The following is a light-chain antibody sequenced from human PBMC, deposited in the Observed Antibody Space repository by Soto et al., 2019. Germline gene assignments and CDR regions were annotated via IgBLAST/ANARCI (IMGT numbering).Light chain of an antibody. CDR1: QAIKNY. CDR3: QQYDHFVT. Sequence: DIQMTQSPSSLAASVGDRVTITCRASQAIKNYLNWYQQKPGKAPKLLIYDASNLEIGVPSRFSGSGSGTHFIFTIDSLQPEDIATYYCQQYDHFVTFGRGTKVEF. CDR2: DAS. J-gene: IGKJ4*01. V-gene: IGKV1-33*01.